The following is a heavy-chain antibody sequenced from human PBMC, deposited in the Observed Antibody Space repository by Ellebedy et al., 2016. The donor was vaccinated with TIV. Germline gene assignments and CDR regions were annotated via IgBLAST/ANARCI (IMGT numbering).Heavy chain of an antibody. CDR3: ARPGASYSSSWYDFDC. Sequence: GESLKISCAASGFTFSSFTMNWVRQAPGKGLEWVSSISSSATYIHNADSVKGRFTISRDNAKNSLYLQMNSLRVEDTAAYYYARPGASYSSSWYDFDCWGQGTLVTVSS. V-gene: IGHV3-21*01. J-gene: IGHJ4*02. CDR2: ISSSATYI. D-gene: IGHD6-13*01. CDR1: GFTFSSFT.